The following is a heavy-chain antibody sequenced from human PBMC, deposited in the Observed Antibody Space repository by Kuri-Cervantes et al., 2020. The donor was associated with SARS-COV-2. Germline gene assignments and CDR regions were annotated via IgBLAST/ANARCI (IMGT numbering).Heavy chain of an antibody. CDR3: AKDMEPLGGSYDYFDY. V-gene: IGHV3-43*01. CDR1: GFTFDDYT. Sequence: GGSLRLSCAASGFTFDDYTMHWVRQAPGKGLEWVSFISWDGGSTYYADSVKGRFTISRDNSKNSLYLQMNSLRTEDTALYYCAKDMEPLGGSYDYFDYWGQGTLVTVSS. D-gene: IGHD1-26*01. CDR2: ISWDGGST. J-gene: IGHJ4*02.